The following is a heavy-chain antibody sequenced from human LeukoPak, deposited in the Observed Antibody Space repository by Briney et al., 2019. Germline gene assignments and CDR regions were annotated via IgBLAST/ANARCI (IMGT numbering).Heavy chain of an antibody. CDR2: VSSNGAYI. D-gene: IGHD3-16*01. CDR1: GFTFSAYT. J-gene: IGHJ5*02. V-gene: IGHV3-21*06. CDR3: AREGGRRRASNSDWFDP. Sequence: GGSLRLSCAASGFTFSAYTRNWVRQAPGKGLEWVSAVSSNGAYIYYADSLRGRFTISRDNAKSLLYLQINSLRADDTAVYYCAREGGRRRASNSDWFDPWGQGTLVTVSS.